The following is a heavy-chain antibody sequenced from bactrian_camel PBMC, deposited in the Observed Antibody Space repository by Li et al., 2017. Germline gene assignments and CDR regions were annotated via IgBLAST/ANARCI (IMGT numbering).Heavy chain of an antibody. CDR1: GLTFSTHA. J-gene: IGHJ6*01. Sequence: VQLVESGGGLVQPGGSLRLSCAASGLTFSTHAMSWVRQAPGKEREFVSSIDTEGRTNYAAPVKGRFTISRSNAKNTVNLQMASLKSEDTAVYYCARSSSGRLGDWGQGTQVTVS. CDR2: IDTEGRT. D-gene: IGHD2*01. CDR3: ARSSSGRLGD. V-gene: IGHV3S10*01.